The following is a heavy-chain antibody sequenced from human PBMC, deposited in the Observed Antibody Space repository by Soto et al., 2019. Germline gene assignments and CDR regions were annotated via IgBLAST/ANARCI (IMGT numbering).Heavy chain of an antibody. CDR1: GFTFSSYG. V-gene: IGHV3-33*01. D-gene: IGHD3-3*01. CDR3: ASSRAYYDFWSGYSSIYYYYGMDV. Sequence: QVQLVESGGGVVQPGRSLRLSCAASGFTFSSYGMHWVRQAPGKGLEWVAVIWYDGSNKYYADSVKGRFTISRDNYKNTLYLQMNSLRAEDTAVYYCASSRAYYDFWSGYSSIYYYYGMDVWGQGTTVTVSS. J-gene: IGHJ6*02. CDR2: IWYDGSNK.